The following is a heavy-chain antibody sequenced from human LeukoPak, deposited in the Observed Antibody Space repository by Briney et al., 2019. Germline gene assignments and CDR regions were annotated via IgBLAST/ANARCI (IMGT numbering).Heavy chain of an antibody. D-gene: IGHD3-3*01. J-gene: IGHJ4*02. V-gene: IGHV3-21*01. CDR2: TSSSSSYI. Sequence: GGSLRLSCAASGFTFSSYSMNWVRQAPGKGLEWVSSTSSSSSYIYYADSVKGRFTISRDNAKNSLYLQMNSLRAEDTAVYYCARSERFLEWLPSHFDYWGQGTLVTVSS. CDR1: GFTFSSYS. CDR3: ARSERFLEWLPSHFDY.